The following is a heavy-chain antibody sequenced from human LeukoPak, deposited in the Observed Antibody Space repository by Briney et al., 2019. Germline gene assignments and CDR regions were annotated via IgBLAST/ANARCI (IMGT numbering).Heavy chain of an antibody. Sequence: SGPTLVKPTQTLTLTCTFSGFSLSTFEVAVGWIRQPPGTALEWLALIYWDDEKRYSPSLESRLTISKDTSKNQVVLTMTNMDHEDTATYYCGHRIKGGNSWNGGAFDIWGQGTMVTVCS. J-gene: IGHJ3*02. D-gene: IGHD1-1*01. CDR3: GHRIKGGNSWNGGAFDI. CDR1: GFSLSTFEVA. V-gene: IGHV2-5*02. CDR2: IYWDDEK.